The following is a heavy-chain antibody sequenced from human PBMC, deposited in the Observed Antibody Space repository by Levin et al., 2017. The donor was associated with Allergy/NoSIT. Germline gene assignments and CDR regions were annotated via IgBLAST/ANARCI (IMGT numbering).Heavy chain of an antibody. Sequence: LSLTCAASGFRFSDHYMDWVRQAPGKGLEWVGRTRDKAKSYTTEYAASVKGRFTVSRDDSKNSVYLQMSSLKTEDTAVYYCARGGSSSSYQYGIDVWGQGTTVTVSS. CDR1: GFRFSDHY. D-gene: IGHD2-2*01. V-gene: IGHV3-72*01. CDR2: TRDKAKSYTT. CDR3: ARGGSSSSYQYGIDV. J-gene: IGHJ6*02.